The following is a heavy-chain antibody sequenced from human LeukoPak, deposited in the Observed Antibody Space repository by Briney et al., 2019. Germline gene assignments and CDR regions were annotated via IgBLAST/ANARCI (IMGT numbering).Heavy chain of an antibody. Sequence: SETLSLTCTVSGGSISSYYWSWIRQPPGKGLEWIGYIYYSGSTNYNPSLKSRVTISVDTSKNQFSLKLSSVTAADTAVYYCASIVVVPAAKGKGDWFDPWGQGTLVTV. J-gene: IGHJ5*02. V-gene: IGHV4-59*08. CDR3: ASIVVVPAAKGKGDWFDP. D-gene: IGHD2-2*01. CDR1: GGSISSYY. CDR2: IYYSGST.